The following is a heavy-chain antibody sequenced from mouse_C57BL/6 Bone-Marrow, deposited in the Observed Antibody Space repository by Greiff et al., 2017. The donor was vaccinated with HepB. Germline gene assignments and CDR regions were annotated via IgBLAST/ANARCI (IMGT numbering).Heavy chain of an antibody. D-gene: IGHD1-2*01. J-gene: IGHJ3*01. CDR2: IRSKSSNYET. CDR1: GFSFNTYA. Sequence: EVQLVESGGGLVQPKGSLKLSCAASGFSFNTYAMNWVRQAPGKGLEWVARIRSKSSNYETYYAYSVKDRFTISRADSESMLYLQMNNLKNEDTAMYSCERLPITTIPSYWGQGTLVTVSA. V-gene: IGHV10-1*01. CDR3: ERLPITTIPSY.